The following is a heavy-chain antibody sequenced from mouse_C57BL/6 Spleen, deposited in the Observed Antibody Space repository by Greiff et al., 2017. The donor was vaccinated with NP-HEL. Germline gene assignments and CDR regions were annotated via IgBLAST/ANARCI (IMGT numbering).Heavy chain of an antibody. CDR3: AIYYGNYEGYFDV. CDR2: IYPGDGDT. Sequence: QVQLQQSGPELVKPGASVKISCKASGYAFSSSWMNWVKQRPGKGLEWIGRIYPGDGDTNYNGKFKGKATLTADKSSSTAYMQLSSLTSEDSAVYFCAIYYGNYEGYFDVWGTGTTVTVSS. J-gene: IGHJ1*03. V-gene: IGHV1-82*01. D-gene: IGHD2-1*01. CDR1: GYAFSSSW.